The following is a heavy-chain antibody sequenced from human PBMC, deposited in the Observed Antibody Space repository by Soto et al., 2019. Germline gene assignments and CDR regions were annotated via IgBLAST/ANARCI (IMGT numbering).Heavy chain of an antibody. Sequence: GGSLRLSCAASGFTFSSYGMHWVRQAPGKGLEWVAVIWYDGSNKYYADSVKGRFTISRDNSKNTLYLQMNSLRAEDTAVYYCARDQLGMGEEYYFDYWGQGTLVTVSS. CDR2: IWYDGSNK. V-gene: IGHV3-33*08. J-gene: IGHJ4*02. D-gene: IGHD3-16*01. CDR1: GFTFSSYG. CDR3: ARDQLGMGEEYYFDY.